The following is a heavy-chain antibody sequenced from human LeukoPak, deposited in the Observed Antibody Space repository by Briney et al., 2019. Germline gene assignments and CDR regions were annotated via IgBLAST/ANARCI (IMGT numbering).Heavy chain of an antibody. CDR1: GFTFRSF. CDR2: ISSSGRYM. CDR3: AKDVRSDYFDY. Sequence: PGGSLRLSCAASGFTFRSFNWVRQAPGKGLEWDSAISSSGRYMYYADSVKGRFTISGDNANNSLYLQMDSLRAEDTAVYYCAKDVRSDYFDYWGQGTLVTVSS. J-gene: IGHJ4*02. V-gene: IGHV3-21*01.